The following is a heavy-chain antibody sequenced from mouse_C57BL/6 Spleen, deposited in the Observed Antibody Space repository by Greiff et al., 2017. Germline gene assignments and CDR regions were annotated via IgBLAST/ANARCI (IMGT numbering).Heavy chain of an antibody. J-gene: IGHJ4*01. CDR3: ASGGLLRAMDY. Sequence: EVQLQQSGPELVKPGASVKMSCKASGYTFTDYNMHWVKQSHGKSLEWIGYINPKTGGTSYNQKFKGKATLTVNKSSSTAYMELRSLTSDDSAVYYYASGGLLRAMDYWGQGTSVTVSS. V-gene: IGHV1-22*01. CDR2: INPKTGGT. CDR1: GYTFTDYN. D-gene: IGHD2-3*01.